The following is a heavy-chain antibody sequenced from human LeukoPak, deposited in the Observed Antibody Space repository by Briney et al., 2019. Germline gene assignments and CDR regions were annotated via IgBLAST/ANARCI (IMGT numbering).Heavy chain of an antibody. CDR2: IYSGGST. CDR1: GFTVSSNY. Sequence: GGSLRLSCAASGFTVSSNYMSWVRQAPGKGLEWVSVIYSGGSTDYADSVKGRLTISRDNSKNTLYLQMNSLRAEDTAVYYCARGRPGYYFDYWGQGTLVTVSS. D-gene: IGHD1-14*01. CDR3: ARGRPGYYFDY. J-gene: IGHJ4*02. V-gene: IGHV3-66*01.